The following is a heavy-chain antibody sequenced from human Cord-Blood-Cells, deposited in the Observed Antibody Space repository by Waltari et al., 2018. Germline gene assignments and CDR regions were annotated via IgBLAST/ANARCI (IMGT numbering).Heavy chain of an antibody. CDR3: ARDLSDRSWYSSSWYEDY. V-gene: IGHV3-48*03. J-gene: IGHJ4*02. D-gene: IGHD6-13*01. Sequence: EVQLVESGGGLVQPGGSLRLSCAASGFTFSSYEMNWVRQAPGKGLEWVSYISSSGSTIYYADSVKGRFTISRDNAKNSLYLQMNSLRAEDTAVYYCARDLSDRSWYSSSWYEDYWGQGTLVTVSS. CDR1: GFTFSSYE. CDR2: ISSSGSTI.